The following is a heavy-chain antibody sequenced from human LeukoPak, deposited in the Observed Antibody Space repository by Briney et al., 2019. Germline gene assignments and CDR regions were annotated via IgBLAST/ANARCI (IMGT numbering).Heavy chain of an antibody. Sequence: SETLSLTCAVYGGSFSGYYWSWIRQPPGKGLEWIGEINHSGSTNYNPSLKSRVTISVDTSKNQFSLKLSSVTAADTAVYYCARHPRYWGQGTLVTVSS. CDR1: GGSFSGYY. V-gene: IGHV4-34*01. CDR3: ARHPRY. J-gene: IGHJ4*02. CDR2: INHSGST.